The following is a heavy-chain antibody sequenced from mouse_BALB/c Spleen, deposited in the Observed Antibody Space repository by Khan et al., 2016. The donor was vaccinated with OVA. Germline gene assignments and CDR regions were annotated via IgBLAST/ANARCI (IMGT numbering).Heavy chain of an antibody. Sequence: EVELVESGGGLVKPGGSLKLSCAASGFTFSTYAMSWVRQTPDKRLEWVATISSDGDYTYYPDNVTGRFTISRDNAKNTLYLQMSSLRSEDTAMYYCARSPIGKIAYWGQGTLVTVSA. V-gene: IGHV5-9-3*01. CDR1: GFTFSTYA. D-gene: IGHD2-1*01. CDR3: ARSPIGKIAY. J-gene: IGHJ3*01. CDR2: ISSDGDYT.